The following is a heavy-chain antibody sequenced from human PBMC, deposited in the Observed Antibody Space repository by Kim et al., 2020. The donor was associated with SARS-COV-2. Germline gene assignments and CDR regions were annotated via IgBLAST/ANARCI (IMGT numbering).Heavy chain of an antibody. CDR2: IYYSGST. V-gene: IGHV4-39*07. Sequence: SETLSLTCTVSGGSISSSSYYWGWIRQPPGKGLEWIGSIYYSGSTYYNPSLKSRVTISVDTSKNQFSLKLSSVTAADTTVYYCARVTRQQLGNWFDPWGQGALVTVSS. D-gene: IGHD6-13*01. CDR3: ARVTRQQLGNWFDP. J-gene: IGHJ5*02. CDR1: GGSISSSSYY.